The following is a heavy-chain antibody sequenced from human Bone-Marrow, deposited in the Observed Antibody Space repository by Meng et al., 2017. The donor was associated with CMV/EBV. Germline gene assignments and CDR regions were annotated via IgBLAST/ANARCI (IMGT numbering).Heavy chain of an antibody. CDR3: ARQRNYYRTTGYYTY. CDR1: GYSFTSYW. D-gene: IGHD3-22*01. V-gene: IGHV5-51*01. J-gene: IGHJ4*02. CDR2: IYPGDSDT. Sequence: GESLKISCKGSGYSFTSYWIGWVRQMPGKGLEWMGIIYPGDSDTRYSPSFQGQVTISADKSISTAYLQWSSLKASDTAMYYCARQRNYYRTTGYYTYWGQGTLVTVSS.